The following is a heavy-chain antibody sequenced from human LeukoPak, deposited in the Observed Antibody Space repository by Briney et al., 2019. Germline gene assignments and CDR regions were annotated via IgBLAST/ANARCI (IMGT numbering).Heavy chain of an antibody. CDR2: ISWNSGSI. D-gene: IGHD6-13*01. Sequence: GGSLRLSCAASGFTFDDYAMHWVRQAPGKGLEWVSGISWNSGSIAYGDSVKGRFTISRDNAKNSLYLQMNSLRAEDTAVYYCARARWASSSGFDPWGQGTLVTVSS. V-gene: IGHV3-9*01. CDR1: GFTFDDYA. J-gene: IGHJ5*02. CDR3: ARARWASSSGFDP.